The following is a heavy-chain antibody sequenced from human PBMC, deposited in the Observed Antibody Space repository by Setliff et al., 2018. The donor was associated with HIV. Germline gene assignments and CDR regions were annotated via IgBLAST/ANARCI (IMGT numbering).Heavy chain of an antibody. J-gene: IGHJ4*02. D-gene: IGHD4-4*01. CDR2: INTDGTSK. CDR3: AKDSDAYNFDY. V-gene: IGHV3-74*01. CDR1: GFTFSNSW. Sequence: GGSLRLSCAASGFTFSNSWMHWVRQAPGKGLVWVSRINTDGTSKHYADSVKGRFTISSDNSKNTVHLLMNSLRAEDTALYYCAKDSDAYNFDYWGQGALVTVSS.